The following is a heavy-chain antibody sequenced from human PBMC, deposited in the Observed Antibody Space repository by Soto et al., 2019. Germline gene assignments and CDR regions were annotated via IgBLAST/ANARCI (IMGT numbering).Heavy chain of an antibody. J-gene: IGHJ4*02. CDR3: ARDKTDIFGVVIGYGY. V-gene: IGHV1-3*01. Sequence: ASVKVSCKASGGTFSSYAISWVRQAPGQGLEWMGGINAGNGNTKYSQKFQGRVTITRDTSASTAYMELSSLRSEDTAVYYCARDKTDIFGVVIGYGYWGQGTLVTVSS. CDR1: GGTFSSYA. CDR2: INAGNGNT. D-gene: IGHD3-3*01.